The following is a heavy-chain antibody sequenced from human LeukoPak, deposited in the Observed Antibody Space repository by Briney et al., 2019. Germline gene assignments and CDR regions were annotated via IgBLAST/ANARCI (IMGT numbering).Heavy chain of an antibody. CDR2: ISGSGGST. D-gene: IGHD6-19*01. Sequence: GGSLRLSCAASGFTFSSYAMGWVRQAPGKWLEWVSAISGSGGSTYYADSVKGRFTISRDNSKNTLYLQMNSLRAEDTAVYYCAKGLIGQWLDYWGQGTLVTVSS. V-gene: IGHV3-23*01. J-gene: IGHJ4*02. CDR3: AKGLIGQWLDY. CDR1: GFTFSSYA.